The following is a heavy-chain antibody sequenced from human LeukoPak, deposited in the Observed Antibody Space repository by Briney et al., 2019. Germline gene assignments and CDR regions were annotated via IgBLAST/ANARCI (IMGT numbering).Heavy chain of an antibody. CDR2: INPNSGGT. V-gene: IGHV1-2*02. Sequence: ASVKVSCKASGYTFTGYYMHWVRQAPGQGLEWMGLINPNSGGTNYAQKFQGRVTITRDTPLSTAYMALSRLRAGDTAVYYCSTYSRTAAWFDPWGQGTLVTVSS. CDR1: GYTFTGYY. J-gene: IGHJ5*02. CDR3: STYSRTAAWFDP. D-gene: IGHD6-13*01.